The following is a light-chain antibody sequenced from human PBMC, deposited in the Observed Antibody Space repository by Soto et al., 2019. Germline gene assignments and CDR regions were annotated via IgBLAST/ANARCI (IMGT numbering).Light chain of an antibody. J-gene: IGLJ2*01. V-gene: IGLV2-14*01. CDR2: EVS. CDR3: SSYTSSSTLEVV. Sequence: QSALTQPASVSGSPGQSITISCTGTSIDVGGYNYVSWYQQHPGKAPKLMIYEVSNRPSGVSNRFSGSKSGNTASLTISGLQDEDEADYYCSSYTSSSTLEVVFGGGTELTVL. CDR1: SIDVGGYNY.